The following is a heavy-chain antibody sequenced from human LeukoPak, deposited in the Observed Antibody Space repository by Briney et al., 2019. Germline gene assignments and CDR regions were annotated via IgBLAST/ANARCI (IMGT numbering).Heavy chain of an antibody. CDR3: AKEGGGIDY. CDR1: GYTFTGYH. Sequence: GASVKVSCKASGYTFTGYHIHWVRQAPGQGLEWMGWINPNSGATNYAQTFQGRVAMTRDTSISTAYMELSRLRSDDTAVYYCAKEGGGIDYWGQGALVTVSS. J-gene: IGHJ4*02. CDR2: INPNSGAT. D-gene: IGHD3-16*01. V-gene: IGHV1-2*02.